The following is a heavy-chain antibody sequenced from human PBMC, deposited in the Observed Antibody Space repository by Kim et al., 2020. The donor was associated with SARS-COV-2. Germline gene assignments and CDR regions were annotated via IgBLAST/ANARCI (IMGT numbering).Heavy chain of an antibody. J-gene: IGHJ3*02. CDR3: AGDYGDYVWGAFDI. D-gene: IGHD4-17*01. V-gene: IGHV3-11*04. Sequence: ADPVKGPLTISRDTAKNALYLQMNCLRAEDTAVHYCAGDYGDYVWGAFDIWGQGTMVTVSS.